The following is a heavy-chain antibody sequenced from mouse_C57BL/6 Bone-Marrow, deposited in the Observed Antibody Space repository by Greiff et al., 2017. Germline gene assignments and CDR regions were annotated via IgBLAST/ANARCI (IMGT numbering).Heavy chain of an antibody. V-gene: IGHV5-12*01. J-gene: IGHJ3*01. Sequence: EVQGVASGGGLVQPGGSLKLSCAASGFTFSDSYMSWVRQTPAKRLEWVAYISNGAGSTSYPDTVKGRFTISRDNAQTTLYLQMSRLKSEATAMYDCSSPYSYAWFAYWGQGTLVTVSA. CDR3: SSPYSYAWFAY. D-gene: IGHD2-12*01. CDR2: ISNGAGST. CDR1: GFTFSDSY.